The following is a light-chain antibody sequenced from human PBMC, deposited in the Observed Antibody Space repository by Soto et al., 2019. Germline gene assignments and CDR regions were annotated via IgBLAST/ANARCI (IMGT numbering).Light chain of an antibody. CDR2: DAS. J-gene: IGKJ1*01. CDR1: QSVSSY. CDR3: QQRSNWPRT. V-gene: IGKV3-11*01. Sequence: EIVLTQSPATLAFSPGERATLSCRASQSVSSYLAWYQQKPGQAPRLLIYDASNRATGIPARFSGSGSGTDFTLTISSLEPEDFAVYYCQQRSNWPRTFGQGTKVDIK.